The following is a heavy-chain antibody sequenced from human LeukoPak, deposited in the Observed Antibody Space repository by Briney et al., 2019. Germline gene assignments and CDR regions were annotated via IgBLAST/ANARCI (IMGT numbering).Heavy chain of an antibody. Sequence: GGSLRLSCTASGFTFSAYAMNWVRQAPGKGLEWISTISGSGSSTYYAGSVKGRFSISRDNDKNTLYLQLSSLRAEDTAVFYCVRAVAGKGCIDYWGQGTLVTVSS. CDR3: VRAVAGKGCIDY. V-gene: IGHV3-23*01. CDR1: GFTFSAYA. J-gene: IGHJ4*02. CDR2: ISGSGSST. D-gene: IGHD6-19*01.